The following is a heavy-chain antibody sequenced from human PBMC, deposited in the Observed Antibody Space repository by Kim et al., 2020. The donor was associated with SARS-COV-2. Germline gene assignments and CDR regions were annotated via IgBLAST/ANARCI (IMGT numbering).Heavy chain of an antibody. CDR3: ARDTIRTGMTTVTPLED. Sequence: LTSRVTISVDKSKNQFSLKLSSVTAADTAVYYCARDTIRTGMTTVTPLEDWGQGTLVTVSS. J-gene: IGHJ4*02. D-gene: IGHD4-17*01. V-gene: IGHV4-4*02.